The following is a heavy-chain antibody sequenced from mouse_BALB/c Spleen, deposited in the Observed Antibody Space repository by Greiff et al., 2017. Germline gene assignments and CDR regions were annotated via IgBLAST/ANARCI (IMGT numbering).Heavy chain of an antibody. CDR1: GFTFSNYW. CDR3: TRRGYGNYWFAY. Sequence: VQLKESGGGLVQPGGSMKLSCVASGFTFSNYWMNWVRQSPEKGLEWVAEIRLKSNNYATHYAESVKGRFTISRDDSKSSVYLQMNNLRAEDTGIYYCTRRGYGNYWFAYWGQGTLVTVSA. J-gene: IGHJ3*01. V-gene: IGHV6-6*02. D-gene: IGHD2-10*02. CDR2: IRLKSNNYAT.